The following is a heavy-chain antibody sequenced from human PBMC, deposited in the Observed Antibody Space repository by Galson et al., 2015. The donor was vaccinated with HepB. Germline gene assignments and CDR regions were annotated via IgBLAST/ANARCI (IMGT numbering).Heavy chain of an antibody. V-gene: IGHV3-30*04. Sequence: SLRLSCAASGFTFSSYVMHWVRQAPGKGLEWVAVISYDGSNKYYADSVKGRFTISRDNSKNTLYLQMNSLRAEDTAVYYCAREGVGGSCFDYWGQGTLVTVSS. J-gene: IGHJ4*02. CDR1: GFTFSSYV. CDR3: AREGVGGSCFDY. CDR2: ISYDGSNK. D-gene: IGHD2-15*01.